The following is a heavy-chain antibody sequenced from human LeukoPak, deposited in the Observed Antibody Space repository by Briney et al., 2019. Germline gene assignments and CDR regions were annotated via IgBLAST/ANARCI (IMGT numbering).Heavy chain of an antibody. V-gene: IGHV1-46*01. CDR1: GYTLPNHH. Sequence: APVKVSLKANGYTLPNHHIHRVRQAPGQRVEWMGIINPSGGRTSYAQKFQGRVTMTRDTSTSTVYMELSSLRSEDTAVYYCARDRGTGTFDYWGQGTLVTVSS. J-gene: IGHJ4*02. D-gene: IGHD1-7*01. CDR3: ARDRGTGTFDY. CDR2: INPSGGRT.